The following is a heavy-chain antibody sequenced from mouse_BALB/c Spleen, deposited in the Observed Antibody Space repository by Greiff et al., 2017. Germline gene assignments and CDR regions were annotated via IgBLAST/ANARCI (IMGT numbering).Heavy chain of an antibody. CDR1: GYTFTSYV. J-gene: IGHJ3*01. CDR2: INPYNDGT. D-gene: IGHD2-3*01. Sequence: VQLKESGPELVKPGASVKMSCKASGYTFTSYVMHWVKQKPGQGLEWIGYINPYNDGTKYNEKFKGKATLTSDKSSSTAYMELSSLTSEDSAVYYCARDDGYYLFAYWGQGTLVTVSA. CDR3: ARDDGYYLFAY. V-gene: IGHV1-14*01.